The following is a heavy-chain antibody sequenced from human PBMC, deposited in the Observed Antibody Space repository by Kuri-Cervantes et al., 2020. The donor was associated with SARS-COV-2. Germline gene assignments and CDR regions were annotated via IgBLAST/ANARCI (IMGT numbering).Heavy chain of an antibody. Sequence: SCTVSGGSISSGSYYWSWIRQPAGKGLEWIGYIYTSGSTNYNPSLKSRVTISVDTSKNQFSLKLSSVTAADTAVYYCARDYFDYWGQGTLVTVSS. V-gene: IGHV4-61*09. J-gene: IGHJ4*02. CDR2: IYTSGST. CDR1: GGSISSGSYY. CDR3: ARDYFDY.